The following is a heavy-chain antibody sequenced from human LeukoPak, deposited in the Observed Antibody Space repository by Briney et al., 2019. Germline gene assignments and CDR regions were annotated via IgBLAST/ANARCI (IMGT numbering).Heavy chain of an antibody. D-gene: IGHD5-24*01. CDR3: ARVNGVRWLQSDY. J-gene: IGHJ4*02. Sequence: SETLSLTCTVSGGSISSSSYYWGWIRRPPGKGLEWIGRIYYSGSTYYNPSLKSRVTISVDTSKNQFSLKLTSVTAADTAVYYCARVNGVRWLQSDYWGQGTLVTVSS. CDR1: GGSISSSSYY. V-gene: IGHV4-39*07. CDR2: IYYSGST.